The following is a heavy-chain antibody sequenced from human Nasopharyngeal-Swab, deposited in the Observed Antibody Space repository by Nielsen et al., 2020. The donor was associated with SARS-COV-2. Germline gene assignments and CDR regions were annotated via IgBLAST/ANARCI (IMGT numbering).Heavy chain of an antibody. D-gene: IGHD3-22*01. CDR1: GFTFSIYE. V-gene: IGHV3-48*03. Sequence: GESLKISCVASGFTFSIYEMNWVRQAPGKGLEWVSYISNSGGTRYYAESVKGRFTISRDSAKNSLFLQMNSLTAEDTAVYYCARDTAYYDSSSYHPEYLQHWGQGTLVTVSS. CDR3: ARDTAYYDSSSYHPEYLQH. CDR2: ISNSGGTR. J-gene: IGHJ1*01.